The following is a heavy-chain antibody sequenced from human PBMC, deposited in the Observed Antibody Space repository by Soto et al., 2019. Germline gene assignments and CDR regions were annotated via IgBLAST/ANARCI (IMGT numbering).Heavy chain of an antibody. CDR1: GDSVSISDYY. J-gene: IGHJ4*02. D-gene: IGHD1-26*01. V-gene: IGHV4-61*08. CDR2: IYYNGNT. Sequence: PSETLSLTCTVSGDSVSISDYYWNWVRQAPGKGLEWIGNIYYNGNTNYNPSLRGRLSISLETSKNQFSLKLTSVTVADTAVYYCTRYSGSYSADCWGQGALITVSS. CDR3: TRYSGSYSADC.